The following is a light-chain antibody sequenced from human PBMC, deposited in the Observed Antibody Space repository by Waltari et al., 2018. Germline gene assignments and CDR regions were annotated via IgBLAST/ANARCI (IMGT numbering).Light chain of an antibody. CDR1: SSYVGSYNY. Sequence: QSALTQPASVSGSPGQSITLPCPGTSSYVGSYNYVAWYQQRPGKAPKLLIYEVNKRPSGASNRFSGSKSGNTASLTISGLQAEDEADYHCCSYAGSSTFVVFGGGTKVTVL. V-gene: IGLV2-23*02. J-gene: IGLJ3*02. CDR3: CSYAGSSTFVV. CDR2: EVN.